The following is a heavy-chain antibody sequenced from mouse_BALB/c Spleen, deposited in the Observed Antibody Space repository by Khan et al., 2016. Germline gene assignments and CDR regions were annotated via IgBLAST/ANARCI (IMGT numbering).Heavy chain of an antibody. J-gene: IGHJ3*01. Sequence: EVKLLESGGGLVQPGGSLKLSCAASGFDLSRYWMSWVRQAPGKGLEWIGEINTDSSTINYTPSLKDRFIISRDNAKNTLYLQVSKVRSEDTALYYCARAGYYWYLAYWVHWTLVSVSA. D-gene: IGHD2-3*01. CDR3: ARAGYYWYLAY. CDR2: INTDSSTI. V-gene: IGHV4-1*02. CDR1: GFDLSRYW.